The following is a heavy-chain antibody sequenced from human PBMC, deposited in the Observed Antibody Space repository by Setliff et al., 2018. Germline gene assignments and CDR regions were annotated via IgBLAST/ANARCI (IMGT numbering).Heavy chain of an antibody. J-gene: IGHJ4*02. V-gene: IGHV4-4*07. CDR2: LYTSGDT. Sequence: PSETLSLTCTVSGGSISSHYWTWIRQPAGKGLEWIGRLYTSGDTNYNPSLKSRVSMSLDTSKNQFSLKLSSVTAADTAVYYCARAPRLEWILPTFDYWGQGTPVTVSS. CDR1: GGSISSHY. CDR3: ARAPRLEWILPTFDY. D-gene: IGHD3-3*01.